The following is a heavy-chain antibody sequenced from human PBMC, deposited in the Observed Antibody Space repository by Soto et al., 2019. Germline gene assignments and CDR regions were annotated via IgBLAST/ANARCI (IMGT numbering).Heavy chain of an antibody. Sequence: ASVKVSCKASGYTFTSYAMNWVRQAPGQGLEWMGWINTNTGNPTYAQGFTGRFVFSLDTSVSTAYLQICSLKAEDTAVYYCARDLDMVVVPAAMGFDPWGQGTLVTV. CDR2: INTNTGNP. J-gene: IGHJ5*02. CDR1: GYTFTSYA. CDR3: ARDLDMVVVPAAMGFDP. D-gene: IGHD2-2*01. V-gene: IGHV7-4-1*01.